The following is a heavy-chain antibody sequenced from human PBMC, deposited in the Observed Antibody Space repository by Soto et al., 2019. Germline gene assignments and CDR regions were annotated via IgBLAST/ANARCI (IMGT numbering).Heavy chain of an antibody. CDR1: GFTFGDSY. J-gene: IGHJ6*02. CDR2: IWYDGSNK. CDR3: ARDKAVRYYYYGMDV. D-gene: IGHD4-4*01. Sequence: GGSLRLSCAGSGFTFGDSYMSWIRQAPGKGLEWVAVIWYDGSNKYYADSVKGRFTISRDNSKNTLYLQMNSLRAEDTAVYYCARDKAVRYYYYGMDVWGQGTTVTVSS. V-gene: IGHV3-33*08.